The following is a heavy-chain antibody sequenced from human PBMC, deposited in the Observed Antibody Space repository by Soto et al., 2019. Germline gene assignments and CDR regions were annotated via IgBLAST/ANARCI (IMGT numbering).Heavy chain of an antibody. CDR2: IYYSGST. Sequence: QLQLQESGPGLVKPSETLSLTCTVSGGSISSSSYYWGWIRQPPGKGLEWIGSIYYSGSTYYNPSLMWRVTLSLDTSNNQFSLTLGSVTAADPAVYYCARDGSESYYHDAFDIWGQGTMVPVSS. CDR1: GGSISSSSYY. D-gene: IGHD3-10*01. J-gene: IGHJ3*02. V-gene: IGHV4-39*01. CDR3: ARDGSESYYHDAFDI.